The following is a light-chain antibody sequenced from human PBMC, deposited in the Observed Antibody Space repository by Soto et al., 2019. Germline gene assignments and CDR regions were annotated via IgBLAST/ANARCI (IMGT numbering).Light chain of an antibody. CDR1: QGISTY. J-gene: IGKJ4*01. CDR3: QHYYNTPLT. V-gene: IGKV1-39*01. CDR2: AAS. Sequence: DIQMTQSPSSLSASVGDRVTITCRASQGISTYLHWYQQKPGKAPNLLIYAASNLQTGVPSRFSGSGSGTDFTLTISSLLPEDIATYFCQHYYNTPLTFGEGTKVDIK.